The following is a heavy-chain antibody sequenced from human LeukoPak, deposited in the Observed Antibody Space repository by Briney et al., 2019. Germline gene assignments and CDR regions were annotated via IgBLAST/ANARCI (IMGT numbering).Heavy chain of an antibody. CDR1: GFTFSSYS. Sequence: GGSLRLSCAASGFTFSSYSLNWVRQAPGKGLEWVANIKEDGSEIYYVDSVKGRFTISRDNAKNSLYLQMNSLRAEDTAVYYCASGRELGDWGQGTLVTVSS. CDR2: IKEDGSEI. D-gene: IGHD7-27*01. J-gene: IGHJ4*02. V-gene: IGHV3-7*01. CDR3: ASGRELGD.